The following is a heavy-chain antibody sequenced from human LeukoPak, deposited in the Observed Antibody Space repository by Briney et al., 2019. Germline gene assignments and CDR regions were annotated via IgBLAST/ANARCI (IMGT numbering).Heavy chain of an antibody. CDR1: GDSISSGSYY. CDR3: ARSAPLGDCSSTSCYFDY. Sequence: SETLSLTCTVSGDSISSGSYYWSWLRQPAGEGLEWIGRVYTSGSTNYNPSLKSRVTLSVDTSKKQFSLKLSSVTAADTAVYYCARSAPLGDCSSTSCYFDYWGQGTLVTVSS. D-gene: IGHD2-2*01. CDR2: VYTSGST. J-gene: IGHJ4*02. V-gene: IGHV4-61*02.